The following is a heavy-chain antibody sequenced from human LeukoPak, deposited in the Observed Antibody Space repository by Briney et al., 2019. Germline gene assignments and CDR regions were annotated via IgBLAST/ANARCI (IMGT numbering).Heavy chain of an antibody. Sequence: PSETLSLTCTVSGGSISSSSYYWGWIRQPPGKGLEWIGSIYYSGSTYYNPSLKSRVTISVDTSKNQFSLKLSSVTAADTAVYYCARGGGYNGLGYWGQGTLVTVSS. D-gene: IGHD5-24*01. J-gene: IGHJ4*02. V-gene: IGHV4-39*07. CDR1: GGSISSSSYY. CDR3: ARGGGYNGLGY. CDR2: IYYSGST.